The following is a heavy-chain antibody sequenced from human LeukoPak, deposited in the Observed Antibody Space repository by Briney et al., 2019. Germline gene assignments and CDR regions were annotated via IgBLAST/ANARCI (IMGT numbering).Heavy chain of an antibody. CDR1: GFTVRSSY. Sequence: QPGGSLRLSCAASGFTVRSSYMSWVRQAPGKGLEWVSAISGSGGSTYYADSVKGRFTISRDNSKNTLYLQMNSLRAEDTAVYYCAKLRRATTDYFDYWGQGTLVTVSS. CDR2: ISGSGGST. V-gene: IGHV3-23*01. CDR3: AKLRRATTDYFDY. J-gene: IGHJ4*02. D-gene: IGHD1-26*01.